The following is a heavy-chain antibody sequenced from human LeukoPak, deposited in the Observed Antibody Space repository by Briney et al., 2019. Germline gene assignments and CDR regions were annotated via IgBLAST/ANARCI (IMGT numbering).Heavy chain of an antibody. J-gene: IGHJ6*03. V-gene: IGHV1-2*02. D-gene: IGHD2-15*01. CDR2: INPNSGGT. CDR3: ARGVVAATFYYYMDV. Sequence: GASVKVSCKASGYTFTGYYIQWVRQAPGQGLEWMGWINPNSGGTNYEQNFQGRVTMSRDTSLSTAYMELSRLRSDDTAVYYCARGVVAATFYYYMDVWGKGTTVTVSS. CDR1: GYTFTGYY.